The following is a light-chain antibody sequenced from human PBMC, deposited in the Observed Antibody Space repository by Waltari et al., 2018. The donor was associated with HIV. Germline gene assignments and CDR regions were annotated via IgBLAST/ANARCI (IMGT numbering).Light chain of an antibody. Sequence: QSVLTQPPSVSGAPGQRVTISCTGSSSNIGAGYEVHWYRQLPGTAPKLLIYRSNQRPSGVPDRFSGSKSGTSASLAISGLRSENEADYYCAAWDASLSVWVFGGGTKLTVL. V-gene: IGLV1-47*01. J-gene: IGLJ3*02. CDR3: AAWDASLSVWV. CDR2: RSN. CDR1: SSNIGAGYE.